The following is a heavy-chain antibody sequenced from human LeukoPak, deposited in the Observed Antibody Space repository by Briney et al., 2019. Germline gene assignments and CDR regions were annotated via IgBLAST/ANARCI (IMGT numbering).Heavy chain of an antibody. Sequence: ASVWVSCKASGYTFTGYYMHWVRQAPGQGLEWMGWINPNSGGTNYAQKFQGRVTVTRDTSISTAYMELSTLRSDDTAVYYCARGGEYSRSSSTYWGQGTLATVSS. CDR2: INPNSGGT. V-gene: IGHV1-2*02. CDR1: GYTFTGYY. CDR3: ARGGEYSRSSSTY. D-gene: IGHD6-6*01. J-gene: IGHJ4*02.